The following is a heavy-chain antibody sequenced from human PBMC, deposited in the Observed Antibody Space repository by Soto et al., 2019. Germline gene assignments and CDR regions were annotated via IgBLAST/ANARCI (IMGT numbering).Heavy chain of an antibody. CDR1: GFAFGRYS. CDR3: AKPLGLLRRALAQGRDY. CDR2: VSYDEITK. Sequence: GGSLRLSCSASGFAFGRYSVQWVRQAPGKGLEWVAVVSYDEITKYYADSVKGRFTISRDNSKNTVYLQMNSLRPEDTAVYYCAKPLGLLRRALAQGRDYWGQGTLVTVSS. D-gene: IGHD1-26*01. V-gene: IGHV3-30*18. J-gene: IGHJ4*02.